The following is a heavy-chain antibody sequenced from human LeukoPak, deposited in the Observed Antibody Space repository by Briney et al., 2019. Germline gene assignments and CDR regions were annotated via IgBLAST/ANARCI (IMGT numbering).Heavy chain of an antibody. D-gene: IGHD5-18*01. CDR1: GFTYSFSSYA. Sequence: GGSLRLSCAVSGFTYSFSSYAMSWVRQAPGKGLEWVSAISGGGGTTNYADSVKGRFTISRDNSKNTLFLQMYSLRAEDTALYYCAKDPRHGYSYGYGGYWGQGTLVTVSS. CDR2: ISGGGGTT. J-gene: IGHJ4*02. V-gene: IGHV3-23*01. CDR3: AKDPRHGYSYGYGGY.